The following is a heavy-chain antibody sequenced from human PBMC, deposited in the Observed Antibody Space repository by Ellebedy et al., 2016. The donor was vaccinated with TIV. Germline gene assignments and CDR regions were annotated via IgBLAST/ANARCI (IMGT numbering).Heavy chain of an antibody. CDR2: ISWNSGSI. CDR3: ARDSVPYYYYMDV. Sequence: GGSLRLXXAASGFTFDDYAMHWVRQAPGKGLEWVSGISWNSGSIGYADSVKGRFTISRDNAKNSLYLQMNSLRAEDTAVYYCARDSVPYYYYMDVWGKGTTVTVSS. CDR1: GFTFDDYA. J-gene: IGHJ6*03. V-gene: IGHV3-9*01.